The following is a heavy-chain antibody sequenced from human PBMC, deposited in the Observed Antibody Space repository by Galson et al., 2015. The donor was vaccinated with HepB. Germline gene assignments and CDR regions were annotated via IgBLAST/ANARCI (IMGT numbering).Heavy chain of an antibody. CDR1: GGTFSSYA. CDR3: ARGAYDILTAYHYYGMDV. Sequence: SVKVSCKASGGTFSSYAISWVRQAPGQGLEWMGGIIPIFGTANYAQKFQGRVTITADESTSTAYMELSSLRSEDTAVYYCARGAYDILTAYHYYGMDVWGQGTTVTVSS. J-gene: IGHJ6*02. D-gene: IGHD3-9*01. V-gene: IGHV1-69*13. CDR2: IIPIFGTA.